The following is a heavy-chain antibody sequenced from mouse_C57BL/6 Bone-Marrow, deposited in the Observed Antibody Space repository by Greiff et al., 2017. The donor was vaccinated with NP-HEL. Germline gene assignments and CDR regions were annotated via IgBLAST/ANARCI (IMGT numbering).Heavy chain of an antibody. J-gene: IGHJ1*03. CDR2: IWTGGGT. Sequence: VQLQQSGPGLVAPSQSLSITCTVSGFSLTSYAISWVRQPPGKGLEWLGVIWTGGGTNYNSALKSRLSISKDNSKSQVFLKMNSLQTDDTARYYCARKKDYGSSYGWYFDVWGTGTTVTVSS. D-gene: IGHD1-1*01. V-gene: IGHV2-9-1*01. CDR3: ARKKDYGSSYGWYFDV. CDR1: GFSLTSYA.